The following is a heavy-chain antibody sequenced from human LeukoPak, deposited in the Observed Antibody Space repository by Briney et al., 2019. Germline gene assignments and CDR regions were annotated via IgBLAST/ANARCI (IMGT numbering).Heavy chain of an antibody. CDR1: GFTFSSYW. D-gene: IGHD4-17*01. J-gene: IGHJ6*03. V-gene: IGHV3-30*02. CDR2: IQYDGSNK. CDR3: AKDDYGDYPVWYYYYYMDV. Sequence: PGGSLRLSCAASGFTFSSYWMHWVRQAPGKGLEWVAFIQYDGSNKYYADSVKGRFTISRDNSKNTLYLQMNSLRAEDTAVYYCAKDDYGDYPVWYYYYYMDVWGKGTTVTISS.